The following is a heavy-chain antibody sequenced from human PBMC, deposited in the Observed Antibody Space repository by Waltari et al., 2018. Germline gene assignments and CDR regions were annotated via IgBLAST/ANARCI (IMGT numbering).Heavy chain of an antibody. V-gene: IGHV3-30*18. J-gene: IGHJ6*02. Sequence: QVQLVESGGGVVRPGRSLRLSCAASGFTFRSYGMHWVRQIPGKGLDWLTFISFDGSDKYYADSVKGRFTIYKDNSRNTLYLQMNSLRAEDTAIYYCAKDQRVAPTSLPNYYYGMDVWGQGTTVTVSS. CDR3: AKDQRVAPTSLPNYYYGMDV. CDR1: GFTFRSYG. CDR2: ISFDGSDK. D-gene: IGHD1-1*01.